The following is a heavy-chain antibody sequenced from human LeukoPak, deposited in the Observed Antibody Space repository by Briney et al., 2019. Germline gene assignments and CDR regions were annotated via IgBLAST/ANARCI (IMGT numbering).Heavy chain of an antibody. CDR1: GFTFSSYA. CDR3: AKSYYYDSSGYYYRAFDP. CDR2: ISGSGGST. Sequence: GGSLRLSCAASGFTFSSYAMSWVRQAPGKGLEWVSAISGSGGSTYYEDSVKGRFTISRDNSKNTLYLQMNRLRAEDTAVYYCAKSYYYDSSGYYYRAFDPWGQGTLVTVSS. J-gene: IGHJ5*02. D-gene: IGHD3-22*01. V-gene: IGHV3-23*01.